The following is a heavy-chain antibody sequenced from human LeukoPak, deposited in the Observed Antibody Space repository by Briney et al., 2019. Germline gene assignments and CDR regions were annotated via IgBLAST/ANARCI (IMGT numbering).Heavy chain of an antibody. D-gene: IGHD2-21*01. Sequence: PGGSLRLSCAASGFTFSSYGMHWVRQAPGKGLEWVAVISYDGSNKYYADSVKGRFTISRDNSKNTLYLQMNSLRAEDTAVYYCAKRRRVEHHNWFDPWGQGTLVTVSS. CDR2: ISYDGSNK. V-gene: IGHV3-30*18. CDR1: GFTFSSYG. J-gene: IGHJ5*02. CDR3: AKRRRVEHHNWFDP.